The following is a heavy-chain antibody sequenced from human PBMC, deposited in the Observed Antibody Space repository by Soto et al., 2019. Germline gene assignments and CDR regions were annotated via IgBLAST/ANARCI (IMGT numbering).Heavy chain of an antibody. CDR2: IDWDDDK. CDR3: VLIVRFIAARSESGFDF. CDR1: GFSLRTSGMC. J-gene: IGHJ4*01. D-gene: IGHD6-6*01. Sequence: SGPTLVNPTQTLTLTCTFSGFSLRTSGMCVSWIRQPLGKALEWLALIDWDDDKYYSTSLKTRLTISKDTSKNQVVLTMTNMDPVDTATYYCVLIVRFIAARSESGFDFWGQGNLVTVS. V-gene: IGHV2-70*01.